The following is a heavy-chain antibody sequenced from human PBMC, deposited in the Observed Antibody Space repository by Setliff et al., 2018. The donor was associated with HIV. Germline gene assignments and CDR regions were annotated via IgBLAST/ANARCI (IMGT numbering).Heavy chain of an antibody. J-gene: IGHJ3*02. CDR1: GGTFSSYA. CDR2: IIPILGIK. D-gene: IGHD3-22*01. CDR3: AGGATYYYDSSGYYSLLADAFDT. Sequence: ASVKVSCKASGGTFSSYAISWVRQAPGQGLEWMGGIIPILGIKKYAQKFQGRVTITADKSTSTAYMELSSLRSEDTAVYYCAGGATYYYDSSGYYSLLADAFDTWGQGTMVTVS. V-gene: IGHV1-69*10.